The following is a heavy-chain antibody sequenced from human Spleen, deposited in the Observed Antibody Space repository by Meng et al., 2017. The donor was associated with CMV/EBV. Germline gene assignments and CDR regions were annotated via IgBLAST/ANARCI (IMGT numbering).Heavy chain of an antibody. J-gene: IGHJ5*02. CDR2: ISPYNGDT. Sequence: ASVKVSCKASGYTFTNYGISWVRQAPGQGLEWMGWISPYNGDTNYARNLRGRVTMTTDTPTSTAYMELRSLRSDDTAVYYCARDIGYCSGTGCYEDCFDPWGQGTLVTVSS. D-gene: IGHD2-2*03. CDR3: ARDIGYCSGTGCYEDCFDP. V-gene: IGHV1-18*04. CDR1: GYTFTNYG.